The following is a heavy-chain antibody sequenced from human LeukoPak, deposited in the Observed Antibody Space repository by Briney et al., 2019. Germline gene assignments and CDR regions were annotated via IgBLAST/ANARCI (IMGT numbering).Heavy chain of an antibody. CDR2: IIPIFGTA. D-gene: IGHD3-22*01. J-gene: IGHJ3*02. Sequence: SVKVSCKASGGTFSSYAISWVRQAPGQGLEWMGGIIPIFGTANYAQKFQGRVTITADKSTSTAYMELSSLRSEDTAVYYCASAVYYYDSSGWDAFDIWGQGTMVTVSS. CDR3: ASAVYYYDSSGWDAFDI. V-gene: IGHV1-69*06. CDR1: GGTFSSYA.